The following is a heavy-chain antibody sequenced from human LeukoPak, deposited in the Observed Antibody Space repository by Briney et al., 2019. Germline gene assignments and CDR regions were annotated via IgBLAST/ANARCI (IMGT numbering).Heavy chain of an antibody. CDR3: AKARGPIGGAFDI. CDR2: ISWDGGVT. J-gene: IGHJ3*02. Sequence: PGGSLRLSCAASGFIFDDYLIHWVRQRPGKGLEWVSLISWDGGVTYHADSVKGRFTISRDNSKNSLYLQMNSLRTEDTALYYCAKARGPIGGAFDIWGQGTMVTVSS. D-gene: IGHD3-16*01. CDR1: GFIFDDYL. V-gene: IGHV3-43*01.